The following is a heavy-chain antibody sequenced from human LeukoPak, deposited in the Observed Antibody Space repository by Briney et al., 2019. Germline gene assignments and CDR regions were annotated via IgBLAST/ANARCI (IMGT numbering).Heavy chain of an antibody. D-gene: IGHD3-22*01. V-gene: IGHV3-33*01. Sequence: GGSLRLSCAASGFTFSSYGMHWVRQAPGKGLEWVAVIWYDGSNKYYADSVKGRFTISRDNSKNTLYLQMNSLRAEDTAVYCCARDLGYDSSGYYPVAPDYWGQGTLVTVSS. J-gene: IGHJ4*02. CDR1: GFTFSSYG. CDR3: ARDLGYDSSGYYPVAPDY. CDR2: IWYDGSNK.